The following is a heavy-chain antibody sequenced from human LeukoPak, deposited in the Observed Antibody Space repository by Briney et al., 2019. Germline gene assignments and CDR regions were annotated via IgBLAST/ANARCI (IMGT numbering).Heavy chain of an antibody. V-gene: IGHV3-23*01. Sequence: PGGSLRLSCAISGFIFNTNGMNWVRQSPGKGLEWLATIAGGDESTYYADSVKGRFAISRDSSKNTVFLHMNSLRVEDTAVYYCARGVYWSLDYWGQGTPVTVSS. CDR1: GFIFNTNG. J-gene: IGHJ4*02. D-gene: IGHD1-1*01. CDR3: ARGVYWSLDY. CDR2: IAGGDEST.